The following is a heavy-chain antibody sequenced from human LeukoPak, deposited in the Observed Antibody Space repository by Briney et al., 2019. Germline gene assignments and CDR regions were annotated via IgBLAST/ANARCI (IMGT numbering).Heavy chain of an antibody. J-gene: IGHJ4*02. CDR1: GGSIDSISW. Sequence: PSETLSLTCAVSGGSIDSISWWSWVRPPPGKGLEWIGEIWHTGSTNYNPSLKSRVTISIDKSANLFSLKLSSVTAADTAVYYCARDWGDYDAAGYYFDSWGQGTLVTVSS. D-gene: IGHD4/OR15-4a*01. CDR2: IWHTGST. CDR3: ARDWGDYDAAGYYFDS. V-gene: IGHV4-4*02.